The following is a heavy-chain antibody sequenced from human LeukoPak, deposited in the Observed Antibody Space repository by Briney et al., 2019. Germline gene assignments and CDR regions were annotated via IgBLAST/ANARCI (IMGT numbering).Heavy chain of an antibody. CDR3: ARALGDFWSGYNPFDAFDI. CDR2: ISSSSSTI. CDR1: GFTFSNYN. Sequence: PGGSLRLSCAASGFTFSNYNLNWVRQAPGKGLEWVSYISSSSSTIYYADSVKGRFTISRDNAKNSLYLQMNSLRAEDTAVYYCARALGDFWSGYNPFDAFDIWGQGTMVTVSS. J-gene: IGHJ3*02. D-gene: IGHD3-3*01. V-gene: IGHV3-48*01.